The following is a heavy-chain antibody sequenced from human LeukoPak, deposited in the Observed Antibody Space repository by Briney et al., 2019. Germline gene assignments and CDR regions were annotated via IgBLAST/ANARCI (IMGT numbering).Heavy chain of an antibody. J-gene: IGHJ4*02. CDR1: GGSISSYY. D-gene: IGHD3-10*01. CDR3: ARDSGRYYFDY. Sequence: PSETLSLTCTVSGGSISSYYWSWIRQPPGKGLEWIGYIYYSGSTNYNPSLKSRVTISVDTSKNQFSPKLSSVTAADTAVYYCARDSGRYYFDYWGQGTLVTVSS. V-gene: IGHV4-59*01. CDR2: IYYSGST.